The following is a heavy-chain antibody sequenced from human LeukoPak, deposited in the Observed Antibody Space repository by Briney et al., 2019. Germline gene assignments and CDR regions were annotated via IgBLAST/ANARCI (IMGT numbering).Heavy chain of an antibody. V-gene: IGHV4-34*01. CDR3: ARHGNYYVSSGPFDS. D-gene: IGHD3-22*01. Sequence: SETLSLTCAVYGGSFSGYYWSWIRQPPGKGLEWIGEINHSGSTNYNPSLKSRVTMSVDTTNNNFSLNLRSVTAADTAVYYCARHGNYYVSSGPFDSWGHGALVTVSS. CDR2: INHSGST. J-gene: IGHJ4*01. CDR1: GGSFSGYY.